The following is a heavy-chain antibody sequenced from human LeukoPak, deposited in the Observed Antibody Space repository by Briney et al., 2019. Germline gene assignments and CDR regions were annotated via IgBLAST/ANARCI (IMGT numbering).Heavy chain of an antibody. J-gene: IGHJ4*02. CDR1: GYTFTSYG. CDR3: ARDRIKAWFLIGSGRLDY. CDR2: ISAYNGNT. V-gene: IGHV1-18*01. Sequence: AASVKASCKASGYTFTSYGISWVRQAPGQGLEWMGWISAYNGNTNYAQKLQGRVTMTTDTSTSTAYMELRSLRSDDTAVYYCARDRIKAWFLIGSGRLDYWGQGTLVTVSS. D-gene: IGHD2-15*01.